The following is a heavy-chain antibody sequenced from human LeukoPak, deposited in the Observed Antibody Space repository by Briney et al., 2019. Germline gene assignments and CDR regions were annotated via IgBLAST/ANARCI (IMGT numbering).Heavy chain of an antibody. J-gene: IGHJ3*02. CDR1: GYTFNTYG. D-gene: IGHD4-23*01. CDR2: ISGNNGYT. Sequence: ASVKVSCKASGYTFNTYGISWVRQAPGQGLEWMGWISGNNGYTNYAQKLQGRVTMTTDTSTNTAYMELRSLRSDDTAVYYCARHYGGNPLDAFDIWGQGTMVTVSS. CDR3: ARHYGGNPLDAFDI. V-gene: IGHV1-18*01.